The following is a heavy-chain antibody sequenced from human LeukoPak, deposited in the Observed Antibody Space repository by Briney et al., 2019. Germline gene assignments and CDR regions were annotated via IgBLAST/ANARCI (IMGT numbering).Heavy chain of an antibody. J-gene: IGHJ3*02. CDR2: ISGSGGST. CDR3: AKDLLGIVGATSAFDI. CDR1: GFTFSSYA. V-gene: IGHV3-23*01. D-gene: IGHD1-26*01. Sequence: GGSLRLSCAASGFTFSSYAMSWVRQAPGKGLEWVSAISGSGGSTYYADSVKGRFTISRDNSKNTLYLQMNSLRAEDTAVYYCAKDLLGIVGATSAFDIWGQGTMVTVSS.